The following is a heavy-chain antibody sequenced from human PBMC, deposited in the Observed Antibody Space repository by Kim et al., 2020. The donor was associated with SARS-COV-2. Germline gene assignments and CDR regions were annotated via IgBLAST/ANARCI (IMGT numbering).Heavy chain of an antibody. Sequence: DSVKGRFTISGDNSKNTLYLQMNSLRAEDTAVYYCARPYCSGGSCYSAIDYWGQGTLVTVSS. J-gene: IGHJ4*02. CDR3: ARPYCSGGSCYSAIDY. D-gene: IGHD2-15*01. V-gene: IGHV3-30*01.